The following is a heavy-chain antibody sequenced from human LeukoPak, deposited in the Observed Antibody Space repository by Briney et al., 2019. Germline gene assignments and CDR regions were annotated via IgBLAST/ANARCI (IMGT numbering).Heavy chain of an antibody. D-gene: IGHD3-3*01. CDR3: ATIYGRAWMYYFDY. CDR2: IYYSGST. V-gene: IGHV4-39*01. Sequence: SETLSLTCTVSGGSISSSSYYWGWIRQPPGKELEWIGSIYYSGSTYYNPSLKSRVTLSVDPSKNQFSLKLSSVTAADTAVYYCATIYGRAWMYYFDYWGQGTLVTVSS. J-gene: IGHJ4*02. CDR1: GGSISSSSYY.